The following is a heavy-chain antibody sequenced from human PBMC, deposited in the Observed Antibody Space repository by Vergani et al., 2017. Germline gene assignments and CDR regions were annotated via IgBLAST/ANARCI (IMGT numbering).Heavy chain of an antibody. J-gene: IGHJ4*02. CDR2: IYHSGST. D-gene: IGHD3-10*01. CDR1: GYSISSGYY. CDR3: ARHFGSGSYSSHFDY. V-gene: IGHV4-38-2*01. Sequence: QVQLQQWGAGLLKPSETLSLTCAVSGYSISSGYYWGWIRQPPGKGLEWIGSIYHSGSTYYNPSLKSRVTISVDTSKNQFSLKLSSVTAADTAVYYCARHFGSGSYSSHFDYWGQGTLVTVSS.